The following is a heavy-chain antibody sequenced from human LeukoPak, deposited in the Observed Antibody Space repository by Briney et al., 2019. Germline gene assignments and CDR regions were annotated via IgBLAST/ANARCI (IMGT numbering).Heavy chain of an antibody. CDR2: TNPSGGST. CDR1: GYTFTSYY. Sequence: ASVKVSCKASGYTFTSYYMHWVRQAPGQGLEWMGITNPSGGSTSYAQKFQGRVTMTRDTSTSTVYMELSSLRSEDTAVYYCARARYSSSGDRYLFDYWGQGTLVTVSS. CDR3: ARARYSSSGDRYLFDY. V-gene: IGHV1-46*01. J-gene: IGHJ4*02. D-gene: IGHD6-6*01.